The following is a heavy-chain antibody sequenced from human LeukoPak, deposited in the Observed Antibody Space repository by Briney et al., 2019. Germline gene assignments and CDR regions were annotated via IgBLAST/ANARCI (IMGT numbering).Heavy chain of an antibody. Sequence: GGSLRLSCAASGFTFSSYSMNWVRQAPGKGLEWVSYISSSSSTIYYADSVKGRFTISRDNAKNSLYLQMNSLRVEDTAVYYCARGSNNWNVDTFDIWGQGTMVTVSS. J-gene: IGHJ3*02. CDR3: ARGSNNWNVDTFDI. CDR2: ISSSSSTI. CDR1: GFTFSSYS. V-gene: IGHV3-48*01. D-gene: IGHD1-20*01.